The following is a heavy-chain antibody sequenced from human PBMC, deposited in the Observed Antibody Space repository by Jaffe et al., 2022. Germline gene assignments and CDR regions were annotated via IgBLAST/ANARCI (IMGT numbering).Heavy chain of an antibody. CDR3: ARKEVGATYGYYFDY. D-gene: IGHD1-26*01. Sequence: QVQLQESGPGLVKPSETLSLTCAVSGYSISSGYYWGWIRQPPGKGLEWIGSIYHSGSTYYNPSLKSRVTISVDTSKNQFSLKLSSVTAADTAVYYCARKEVGATYGYYFDYWGQGTLVTVSS. CDR2: IYHSGST. V-gene: IGHV4-38-2*01. CDR1: GYSISSGYY. J-gene: IGHJ4*02.